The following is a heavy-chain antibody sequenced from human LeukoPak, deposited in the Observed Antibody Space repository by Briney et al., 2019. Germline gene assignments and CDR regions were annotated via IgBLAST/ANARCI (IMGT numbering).Heavy chain of an antibody. Sequence: GGSLRLSCAASGFTFSSYGMHWVRQAPGKGLEWVAVIWYDGSNKYYADSVKGRFTISRDNSKNTLYLQMNSLRAEGTAVYYCAKDPRLPAYYDFWSGHQNYYMDVWGKGTTVTVSS. CDR3: AKDPRLPAYYDFWSGHQNYYMDV. V-gene: IGHV3-33*06. J-gene: IGHJ6*03. CDR1: GFTFSSYG. D-gene: IGHD3-3*01. CDR2: IWYDGSNK.